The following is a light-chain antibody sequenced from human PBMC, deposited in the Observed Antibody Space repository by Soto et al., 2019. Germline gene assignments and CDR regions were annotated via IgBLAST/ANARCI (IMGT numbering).Light chain of an antibody. CDR3: CSYAGSGNV. Sequence: QSALTQPASVSESPGQSITISCTGTSSDIGSYKFVSWYQHHPGKAPKLMIYEGSKRPSGVSDRFSGSKSGNTASLTISGLQADDEADYCCCSYAGSGNVFGTGTKVTVL. J-gene: IGLJ1*01. V-gene: IGLV2-23*03. CDR1: SSDIGSYKF. CDR2: EGS.